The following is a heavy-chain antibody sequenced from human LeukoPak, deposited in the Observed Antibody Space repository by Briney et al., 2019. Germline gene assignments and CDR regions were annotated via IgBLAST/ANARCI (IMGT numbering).Heavy chain of an antibody. CDR2: IYTSGST. J-gene: IGHJ5*02. CDR1: GGSISSYY. CDR3: ARDHHYYDSSGYYYLYWFDP. V-gene: IGHV4-4*07. Sequence: SETLSLTCAVSGGSISSYYWSWIRQPAGKGLEWIGRIYTSGSTNYNPSLKSRVTMSADTSKNQFSLKLSSVTAADTAVYYCARDHHYYDSSGYYYLYWFDPWGQGTLVTVSS. D-gene: IGHD3-22*01.